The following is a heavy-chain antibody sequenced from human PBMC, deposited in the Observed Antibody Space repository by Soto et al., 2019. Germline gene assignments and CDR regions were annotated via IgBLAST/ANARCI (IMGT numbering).Heavy chain of an antibody. J-gene: IGHJ4*02. Sequence: EVQLVESGGGLVQPGGSLRLSCAASGFTFSSYWMHWVRQAPGQGLEWVSRMNMDGNRISDVDSVKGRCTTSRGNAKNTVYMEMNSARVEDTAVYYCERGDGDRYDGQGYLGRHWGQGSLVTVSS. V-gene: IGHV3-74*01. CDR3: ERGDGDRYDGQGYLGRH. CDR2: MNMDGNRI. D-gene: IGHD2-21*01. CDR1: GFTFSSYW.